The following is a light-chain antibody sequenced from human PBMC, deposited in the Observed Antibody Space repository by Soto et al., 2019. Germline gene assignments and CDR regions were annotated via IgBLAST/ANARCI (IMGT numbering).Light chain of an antibody. CDR3: CSYAGSSVV. Sequence: QSALTQPASVSGSPGQSITISCTGTSSDVGSYNLVSWYQQHPGKAPKLMXXXGXXXXXXXXXXXXGSKSGNTASLTISGXXXXXXXXYHCCSYAGSSVVFGGGTKLTVL. J-gene: IGLJ2*01. CDR2: XGX. V-gene: IGLV2-23*01. CDR1: SSDVGSYNL.